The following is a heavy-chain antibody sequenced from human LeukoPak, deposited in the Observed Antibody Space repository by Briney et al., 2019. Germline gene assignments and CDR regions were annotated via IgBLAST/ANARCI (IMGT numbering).Heavy chain of an antibody. CDR1: GFTFSDYY. CDR3: AREYCSSTSCYLNAFDI. J-gene: IGHJ3*02. Sequence: GGSLRLSCAASGFTFSDYYMSWIRQAPGKGLEWVSYISSSGSTIYYADSVKGRFTISRDNAKNSLYLQMNSLRAEDTAVYYCAREYCSSTSCYLNAFDIWGQGTMVTVSS. V-gene: IGHV3-11*01. D-gene: IGHD2-2*01. CDR2: ISSSGSTI.